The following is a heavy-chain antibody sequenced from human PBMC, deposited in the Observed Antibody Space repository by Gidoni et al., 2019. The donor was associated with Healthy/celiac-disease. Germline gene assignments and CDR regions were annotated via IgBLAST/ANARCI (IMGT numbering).Heavy chain of an antibody. CDR2: IWYDGSNK. CDR3: ARVPGVGATPTDAFDI. J-gene: IGHJ3*02. CDR1: GFTFSSYG. Sequence: QVQLVESGGGVVQPGRSLRLSCAASGFTFSSYGMHWVRQAPGKGLEWVAVIWYDGSNKYYADSVKGRFTISRDNSKNTLYLQMNSLRAEDTAVYYCARVPGVGATPTDAFDIWGQGTMVTVSS. V-gene: IGHV3-33*01. D-gene: IGHD1-26*01.